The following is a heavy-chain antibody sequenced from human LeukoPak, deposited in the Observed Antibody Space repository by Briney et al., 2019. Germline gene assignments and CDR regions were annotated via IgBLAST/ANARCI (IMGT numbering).Heavy chain of an antibody. Sequence: GGSLRLSCAASGFTFSSYSMNWVRQAPGKGLEWVSSISSSSSYIYYADSVKGRFTISRDNAKNSLYLQMNSLRAEDTAVYYCARDAGYCSAGSCFDSWGQGTLVTVSS. CDR1: GFTFSSYS. D-gene: IGHD2-15*01. CDR2: ISSSSSYI. CDR3: ARDAGYCSAGSCFDS. J-gene: IGHJ5*01. V-gene: IGHV3-21*01.